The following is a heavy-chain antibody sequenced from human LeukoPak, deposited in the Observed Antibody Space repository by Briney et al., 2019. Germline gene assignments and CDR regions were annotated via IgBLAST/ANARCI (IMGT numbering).Heavy chain of an antibody. Sequence: SETLSLTCSVSGGSISSDHWSWLRQPPGKGLEWIGYIYYSGNTNYNPSLKSRVTISVDTSKNQFSLKLRSVTAADTAVYYCARVCSGDSCYSGWGQGTLVTVSS. D-gene: IGHD2-15*01. CDR2: IYYSGNT. CDR3: ARVCSGDSCYSG. J-gene: IGHJ4*02. V-gene: IGHV4-59*01. CDR1: GGSISSDH.